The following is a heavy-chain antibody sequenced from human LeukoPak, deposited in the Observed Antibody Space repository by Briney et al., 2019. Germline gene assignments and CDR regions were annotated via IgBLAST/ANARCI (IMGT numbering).Heavy chain of an antibody. CDR2: INPNSGDT. Sequence: ASVKVSCKASGYTFTGYYMHWVRQAPGQGLEWMGRINPNSGDTNYAQKFQGRVTMTRDTSISTAYMELSRLRSDDTAVYYCARGGSWYSSSWYGGDYWGQGTLVTVSS. D-gene: IGHD6-13*01. V-gene: IGHV1-2*06. CDR3: ARGGSWYSSSWYGGDY. J-gene: IGHJ4*02. CDR1: GYTFTGYY.